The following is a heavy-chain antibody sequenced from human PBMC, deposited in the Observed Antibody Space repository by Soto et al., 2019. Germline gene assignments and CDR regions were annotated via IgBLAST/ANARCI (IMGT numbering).Heavy chain of an antibody. CDR2: IKEDGSGK. CDR3: ARVGDGYSSSSTDY. J-gene: IGHJ4*02. CDR1: GFTFRTYW. D-gene: IGHD6-6*01. Sequence: EVQLVESGGGLVQPGGSPRLSCTASGFTFRTYWMSWVRQAPGKGLEWVANIKEDGSGKYYVDSVKGRFTISRDNAKNSLYLQMNSLRAEDTAVYYCARVGDGYSSSSTDYWGQGTLVTVSS. V-gene: IGHV3-7*05.